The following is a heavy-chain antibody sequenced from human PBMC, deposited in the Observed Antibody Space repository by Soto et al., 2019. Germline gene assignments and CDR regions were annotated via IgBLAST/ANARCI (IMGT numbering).Heavy chain of an antibody. D-gene: IGHD3-9*01. J-gene: IGHJ5*02. CDR2: INPNSGGT. CDR1: GYTFTGYY. CDR3: ARDAGPDYDILTILGVWRHNWFDP. Sequence: GASVKVSCKASGYTFTGYYMHWVRQAPGQGLEWMGWINPNSGGTNYAQKFQGRFTISRDNSKNTLYLQMNSLRAEDTAVYYCARDAGPDYDILTILGVWRHNWFDPWGQGTLVTVSS. V-gene: IGHV1-2*02.